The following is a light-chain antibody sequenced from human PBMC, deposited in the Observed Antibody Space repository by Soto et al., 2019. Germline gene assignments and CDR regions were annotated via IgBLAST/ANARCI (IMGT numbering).Light chain of an antibody. J-gene: IGKJ2*01. CDR1: QSVSSCY. V-gene: IGKV3-20*01. Sequence: DIVLTQSPCTLSSSPGERATLSCRASQSVSSCYLACYQQKPGQPPRLLIYGASCRATGSPDRFSGSGSGADFTLTIIRLEPEDFAVYYCQQYGSSPPMYTFGQGTKLEIK. CDR2: GAS. CDR3: QQYGSSPPMYT.